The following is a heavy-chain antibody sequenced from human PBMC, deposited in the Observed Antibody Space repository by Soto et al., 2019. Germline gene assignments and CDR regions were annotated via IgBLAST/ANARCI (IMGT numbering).Heavy chain of an antibody. CDR1: GFSFSSIGEG. CDR3: VQSRCGGDCLQSYSSHSYYGLDV. Sequence: QITLKESGPTLVKPTQTLTLTCTFPGFSFSSIGEGVGWIRQPPGKALEWLALIYWDDDKRYSPSLKSRLTITKDTSQNPVVLTMNNLDPVDTATYYCVQSRCGGDCLQSYSSHSYYGLDVWGQGTTVTVSS. CDR2: IYWDDDK. V-gene: IGHV2-5*02. D-gene: IGHD2-21*02. J-gene: IGHJ6*02.